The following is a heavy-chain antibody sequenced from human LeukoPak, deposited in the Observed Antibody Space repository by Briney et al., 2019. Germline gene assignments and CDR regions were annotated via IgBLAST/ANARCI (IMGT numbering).Heavy chain of an antibody. CDR2: IYHSGST. Sequence: SETLSLTCTVSGYSISSGYYWGWIRQPPGKGLEWIGSIYHSGSTYYNPSLKSRVTIPVDTSKNQSSLKLSSVTAADTAVYYCAREVKGLDYGLDPWAREPWSPSPQ. CDR3: AREVKGLDYGLDP. V-gene: IGHV4-38-2*02. CDR1: GYSISSGYY. D-gene: IGHD4/OR15-4a*01. J-gene: IGHJ5*02.